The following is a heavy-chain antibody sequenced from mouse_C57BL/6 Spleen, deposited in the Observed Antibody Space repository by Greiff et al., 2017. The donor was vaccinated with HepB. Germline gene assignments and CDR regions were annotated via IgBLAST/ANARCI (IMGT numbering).Heavy chain of an antibody. CDR1: GYAFSSSW. D-gene: IGHD2-4*01. CDR3: ARLDYDGHYYAMDY. Sequence: QVQLQQSGPELVKPGASVKISCKASGYAFSSSWMNWVKQRPGKGLEWIGRIYPGDGDTNYNGKFKGKATLTADKSSSTAYMELSSLTSEDSAVYFGARLDYDGHYYAMDYWGQGTSVTVSS. CDR2: IYPGDGDT. J-gene: IGHJ4*01. V-gene: IGHV1-82*01.